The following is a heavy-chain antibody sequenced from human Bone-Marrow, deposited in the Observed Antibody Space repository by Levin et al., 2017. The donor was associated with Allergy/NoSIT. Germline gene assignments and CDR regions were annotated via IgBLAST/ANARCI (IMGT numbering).Heavy chain of an antibody. D-gene: IGHD2-2*01. V-gene: IGHV4-59*08. Sequence: PSETLSLTCTVSGGSISSYYWSWIRQPPGKGLEWIGYIYYSGSTNYNPSLKSRVTISVDTSKNQFSLKLSSVTAADTAVYYCARHCKETDIVVVPAAISWGWFDPWGQGTLVTVSS. CDR3: ARHCKETDIVVVPAAISWGWFDP. CDR1: GGSISSYY. CDR2: IYYSGST. J-gene: IGHJ5*02.